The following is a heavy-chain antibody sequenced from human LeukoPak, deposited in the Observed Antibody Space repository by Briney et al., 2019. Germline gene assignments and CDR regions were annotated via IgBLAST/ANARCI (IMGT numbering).Heavy chain of an antibody. CDR1: GFTFSSYA. Sequence: GRSLRLSCAASGFTFSSYAMHWVRQAPGKGLEWVAVISYDGSNKCYADSVKGRFTISRDNSKNTLYLQMNSLRAEDTAVYYCASSIPLWFGEPVMWGQGTLVTVSS. J-gene: IGHJ4*02. D-gene: IGHD3-10*01. CDR3: ASSIPLWFGEPVM. CDR2: ISYDGSNK. V-gene: IGHV3-30*04.